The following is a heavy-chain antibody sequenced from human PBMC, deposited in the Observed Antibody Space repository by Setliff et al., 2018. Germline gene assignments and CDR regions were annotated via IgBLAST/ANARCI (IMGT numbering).Heavy chain of an antibody. V-gene: IGHV5-51*01. D-gene: IGHD4-17*01. Sequence: PGESLKISCKGSGYSFTSYWIGWVRQMPGKGLEWMGIIYPGDSDTKYSPSFQGQVTISADRSISTAYLQWGSLKASDTAFYYCARSDYGDYFAWDSYGMDVWGQGTTVTVSS. CDR3: ARSDYGDYFAWDSYGMDV. J-gene: IGHJ6*02. CDR1: GYSFTSYW. CDR2: IYPGDSDT.